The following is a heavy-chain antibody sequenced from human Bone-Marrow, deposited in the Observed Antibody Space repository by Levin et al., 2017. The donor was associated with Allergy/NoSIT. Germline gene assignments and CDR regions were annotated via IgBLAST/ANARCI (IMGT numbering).Heavy chain of an antibody. D-gene: IGHD6-19*01. Sequence: ASVKVSCKGSADDFPNYWINWVRQLPGKGLEWMGRIDFSDSYIDYSPSFQGHVTISADKSIMTAYLKWSSLKASDTGMYFCARRGSGWYGLQWGQGTLVTVSS. CDR2: IDFSDSYI. CDR3: ARRGSGWYGLQ. V-gene: IGHV5-10-1*01. J-gene: IGHJ4*02. CDR1: ADDFPNYW.